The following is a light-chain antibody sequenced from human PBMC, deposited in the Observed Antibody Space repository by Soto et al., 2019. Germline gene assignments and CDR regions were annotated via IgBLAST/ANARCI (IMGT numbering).Light chain of an antibody. J-gene: IGLJ3*02. V-gene: IGLV2-14*01. CDR1: SSDVGGYNY. Sequence: QSALTQPASVSGSPGQSITISCTGTSSDVGGYNYVSWYQQHPGKAPKLMIYEVSNRPSGVSNRFSGSKSGNTASLTISGLQAEDEADYYCSSYTSSSTEFNWVFGGGTKLTVL. CDR3: SSYTSSSTEFNWV. CDR2: EVS.